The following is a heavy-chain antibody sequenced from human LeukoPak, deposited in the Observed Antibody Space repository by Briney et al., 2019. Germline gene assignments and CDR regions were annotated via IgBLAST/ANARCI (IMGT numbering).Heavy chain of an antibody. CDR3: AREAHYYDSSGPIPNDAFDI. CDR1: GGSFSGYY. Sequence: SETLSLTCAVYGGSFSGYYWSWIRQPPGKGLEWIGEINHSGSTNYNPSLKSRVTMSVDTSKNQFSLKLSSVTAADTAVYYCAREAHYYDSSGPIPNDAFDIWGQGTMVTVSS. CDR2: INHSGST. J-gene: IGHJ3*02. D-gene: IGHD3-22*01. V-gene: IGHV4-34*01.